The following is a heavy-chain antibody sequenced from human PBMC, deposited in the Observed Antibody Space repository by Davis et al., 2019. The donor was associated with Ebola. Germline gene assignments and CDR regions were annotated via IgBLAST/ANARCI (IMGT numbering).Heavy chain of an antibody. CDR3: AREHDSWSGYAFDY. CDR2: ISAYNGNT. CDR1: GYTFTSYG. Sequence: ASVKVSCKASGYTFTSYGISWVRQAPGQGLEWMGWISAYNGNTNYAQNFQGRVTITRDTPTSTAYMDLSSLRSEDTAIYYCAREHDSWSGYAFDYWGQGSLVTVSA. D-gene: IGHD3-3*01. J-gene: IGHJ4*02. V-gene: IGHV1-18*01.